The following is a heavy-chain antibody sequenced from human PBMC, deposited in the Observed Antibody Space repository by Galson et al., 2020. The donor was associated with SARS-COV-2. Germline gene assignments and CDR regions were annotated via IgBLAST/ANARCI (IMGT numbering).Heavy chain of an antibody. D-gene: IGHD6-13*01. Sequence: ASVKVSCKVSGYTLTELSMHWVRQAPGKGLEWMGGFDPEDGETIYAQKFQGRVTMTEDTSTDTAYMELSSLRSEDTAVYYCATSGSIAAAGWFDPWGQGTLVTVSS. CDR3: ATSGSIAAAGWFDP. V-gene: IGHV1-24*01. CDR2: FDPEDGET. J-gene: IGHJ5*02. CDR1: GYTLTELS.